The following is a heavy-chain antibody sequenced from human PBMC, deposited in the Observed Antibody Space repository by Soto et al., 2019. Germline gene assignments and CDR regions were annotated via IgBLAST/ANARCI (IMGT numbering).Heavy chain of an antibody. Sequence: ESGGGVVQPGRSLRLSCAASGFTFSTYGMHWVRQAPGKGLEWVAVISYDGSNKYYADPVKGRFTISRDNSKNTLYLQMNSLRAEDTAVYYCAKDPRLDILTGPFDYWGQGTLVTVSS. J-gene: IGHJ4*02. CDR3: AKDPRLDILTGPFDY. V-gene: IGHV3-30*18. CDR1: GFTFSTYG. CDR2: ISYDGSNK. D-gene: IGHD3-9*01.